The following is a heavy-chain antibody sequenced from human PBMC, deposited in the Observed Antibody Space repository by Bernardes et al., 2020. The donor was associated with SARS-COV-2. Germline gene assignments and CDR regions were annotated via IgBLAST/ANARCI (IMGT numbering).Heavy chain of an antibody. V-gene: IGHV3-23*01. J-gene: IGHJ4*02. CDR1: GFAFLNYG. D-gene: IGHD6-19*01. Sequence: GGSLRLSCAASGFAFLNYGMSWVRQAPGKGLEWVSTISGSGALTYYADSVKGRFTIFRNNSKNMLYLQMKSLRVEDTAVYYCARDVAGAAGYWGQGTLVTVSS. CDR3: ARDVAGAAGY. CDR2: ISGSGALT.